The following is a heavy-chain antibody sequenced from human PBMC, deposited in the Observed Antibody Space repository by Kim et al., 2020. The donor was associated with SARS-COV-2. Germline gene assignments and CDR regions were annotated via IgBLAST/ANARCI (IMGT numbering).Heavy chain of an antibody. Sequence: GGSLRLSCAASGFTFSSSALSWVRQAPGTGLERVSAISAAADTTYYADSVKGRFTISRDNSKNTLYLHMNSLRAEDTAIYFCARGFGIGLYHFDYWGQGT. J-gene: IGHJ4*02. CDR1: GFTFSSSA. CDR2: ISAAADTT. D-gene: IGHD6-19*01. V-gene: IGHV3-23*01. CDR3: ARGFGIGLYHFDY.